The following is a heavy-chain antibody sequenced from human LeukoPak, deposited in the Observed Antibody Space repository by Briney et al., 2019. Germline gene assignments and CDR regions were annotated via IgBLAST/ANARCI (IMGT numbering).Heavy chain of an antibody. CDR1: GDPINGGNYF. CDR3: AREDWDYARYHLDY. D-gene: IGHD1-7*01. CDR2: VHTSGAR. Sequence: SETLSLTCSVSGDPINGGNYFWTWIRQPAGKGLEWIGRVHTSGARDFNPSLESRVLISADISKNQFSLKLRSVTAADTAIYYCAREDWDYARYHLDYWGQGILVTVSS. V-gene: IGHV4-61*02. J-gene: IGHJ4*02.